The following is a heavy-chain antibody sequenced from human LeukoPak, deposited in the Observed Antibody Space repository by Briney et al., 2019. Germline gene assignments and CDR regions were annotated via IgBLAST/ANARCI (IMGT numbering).Heavy chain of an antibody. CDR3: AREPDGDFWSGYYDY. CDR2: ISGSGGST. D-gene: IGHD3-3*01. Sequence: GGSLRLSCAASGFTFSSYAMSWVRQAPGKGLEWVSAISGSGGSTYNADSVKGRFTISRDNAKNSLYLQMNSLRAEDTAVYYCAREPDGDFWSGYYDYWGQGTLVTVSS. V-gene: IGHV3-23*01. J-gene: IGHJ4*02. CDR1: GFTFSSYA.